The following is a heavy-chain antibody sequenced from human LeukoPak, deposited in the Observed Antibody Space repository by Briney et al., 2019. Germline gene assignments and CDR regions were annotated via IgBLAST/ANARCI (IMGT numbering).Heavy chain of an antibody. Sequence: GGSLRLSCAASGFTFSSYSMNWVRQAPGKGLEWVSYISSSSSTIYYADSVKGRFTISRDNAKNSLYLQMNSLRAEDTAVYYCARVPHDDFWSGDYHYYYYMDVWGKGTTITVSS. CDR1: GFTFSSYS. J-gene: IGHJ6*03. CDR2: ISSSSSTI. V-gene: IGHV3-48*01. CDR3: ARVPHDDFWSGDYHYYYYMDV. D-gene: IGHD3-3*01.